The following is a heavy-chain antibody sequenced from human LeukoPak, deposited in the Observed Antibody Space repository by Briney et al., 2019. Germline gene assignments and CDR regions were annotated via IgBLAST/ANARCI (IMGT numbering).Heavy chain of an antibody. CDR2: IYSGGST. V-gene: IGHV3-66*01. Sequence: PGGSLRLSCAASGFTVSSNYMSWVRQAPGKGLEWVSVIYSGGSTYYAGSVKGRFTISRDNSKNTLYLQMNSLRAEDTAVYYCAKERQRRYFDYWGQGTLVTVSS. CDR3: AKERQRRYFDY. J-gene: IGHJ4*02. CDR1: GFTVSSNY. D-gene: IGHD3-9*01.